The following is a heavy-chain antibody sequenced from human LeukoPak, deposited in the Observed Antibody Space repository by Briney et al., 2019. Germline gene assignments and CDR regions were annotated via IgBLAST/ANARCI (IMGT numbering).Heavy chain of an antibody. V-gene: IGHV1-18*04. CDR1: GYTFTSYY. J-gene: IGHJ5*02. CDR2: ISAYNGNT. Sequence: ASVKVSCKASGYTFTSYYMHWVRQAPGQGLEWMGWISAYNGNTNYAQKLQGRVTMTTDTSTSTAYMELRSLRSDDTAVYYCARSNRVLRFLEWLSIKGDWFDPWGQGTLVTVSS. CDR3: ARSNRVLRFLEWLSIKGDWFDP. D-gene: IGHD3-3*01.